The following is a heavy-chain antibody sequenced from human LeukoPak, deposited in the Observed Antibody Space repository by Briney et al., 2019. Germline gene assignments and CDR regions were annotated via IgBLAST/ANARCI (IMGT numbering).Heavy chain of an antibody. CDR3: ARQSASDYYDSSDSVDY. D-gene: IGHD3-22*01. CDR1: GGSISSSNYY. CDR2: IYYSGST. V-gene: IGHV4-39*01. J-gene: IGHJ4*02. Sequence: SETLSLTCTVSGGSISSSNYYWGWIRQPPGKGLEWIGSIYYSGSTYYNPSLKSRVTISVDTSKNQFSLKLSSVTAADTAVYYCARQSASDYYDSSDSVDYWGQGTLVTVSS.